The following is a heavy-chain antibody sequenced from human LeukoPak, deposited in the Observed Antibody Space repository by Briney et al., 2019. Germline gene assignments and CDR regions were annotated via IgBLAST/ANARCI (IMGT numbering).Heavy chain of an antibody. J-gene: IGHJ5*02. CDR1: GYTFTGYY. Sequence: GASVKVSCKASGYTFTGYYMHWVRQAPGQGLEWMGRINPNSGGTNYAQKFQGRVTMTRDTSISTAYMELSRLRSDDTAVYYCARSLNDFWSGSDNWFDPWGQGTLVTVSS. V-gene: IGHV1-2*06. CDR3: ARSLNDFWSGSDNWFDP. D-gene: IGHD3-3*01. CDR2: INPNSGGT.